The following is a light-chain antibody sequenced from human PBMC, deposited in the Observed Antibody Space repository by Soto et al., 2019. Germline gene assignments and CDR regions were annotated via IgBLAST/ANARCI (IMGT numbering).Light chain of an antibody. Sequence: DIQMTQSPSTLSASVGDRVTITCRASQSIGSWLAWYQQKPGKAPKLLIYKASSLESGVPSRFSGSGSGTEFTLTISSLQPDDCATYYLQQYKRSPWTFGQGTNVEIK. CDR2: KAS. J-gene: IGKJ1*01. CDR3: QQYKRSPWT. V-gene: IGKV1-5*03. CDR1: QSIGSW.